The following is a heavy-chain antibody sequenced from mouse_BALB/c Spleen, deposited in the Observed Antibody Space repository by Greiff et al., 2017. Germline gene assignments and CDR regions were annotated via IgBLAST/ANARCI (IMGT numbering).Heavy chain of an antibody. V-gene: IGHV1-9*01. CDR2: ILPGSGST. Sequence: QVQLQQSGAELMKPGASVKISCKAAGYTFSSYWIEWVKQRPGHGLEWIGEILPGSGSTNYNEKFKGKATFTADTSSNTAYMQLSSLTSEDSAVYYCARRENWEGAWFAYWGQGTLVTVSA. CDR1: GYTFSSYW. J-gene: IGHJ3*01. CDR3: ARRENWEGAWFAY. D-gene: IGHD4-1*01.